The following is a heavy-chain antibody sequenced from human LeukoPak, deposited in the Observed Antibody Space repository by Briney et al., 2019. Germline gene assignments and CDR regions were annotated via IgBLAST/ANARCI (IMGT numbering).Heavy chain of an antibody. CDR3: AREGYSSSFDY. D-gene: IGHD5-18*01. Sequence: GGSLRLSCAASGFTFNDYQMNWIRQAPGKGPEWVSYISNSGTTIFYADSVRGRFTVSRDNARNSLLLQMDYLSAEDTAVYYCAREGYSSSFDYWGKGALVTVSS. CDR2: ISNSGTTI. V-gene: IGHV3-11*01. CDR1: GFTFNDYQ. J-gene: IGHJ4*01.